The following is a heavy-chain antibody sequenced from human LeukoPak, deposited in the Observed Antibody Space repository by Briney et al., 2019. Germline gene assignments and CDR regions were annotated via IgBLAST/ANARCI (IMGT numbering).Heavy chain of an antibody. CDR1: GFTFNGYG. Sequence: GGSLRLSCAASGFTFNGYGMHWVRQAPGKGLEWVAVIWYDGSNEYYADSVKGRFTISRDNSKNTLYLQMNSLRAEDTAVYYCAGDYGEYYYGMDVWGQGTTVTVSS. CDR2: IWYDGSNE. CDR3: AGDYGEYYYGMDV. J-gene: IGHJ6*02. D-gene: IGHD4-17*01. V-gene: IGHV3-33*01.